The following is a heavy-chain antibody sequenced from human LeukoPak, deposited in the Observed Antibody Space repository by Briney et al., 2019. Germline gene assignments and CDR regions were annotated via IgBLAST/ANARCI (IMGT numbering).Heavy chain of an antibody. CDR2: ISGSGGRT. J-gene: IGHJ4*02. CDR3: AKSMIVVDHLSDYFDY. D-gene: IGHD3-22*01. CDR1: GFTFSSYA. Sequence: PGGSLRLSCAASGFTFSSYAMSWVRQAPGEGLEWVSAISGSGGRTYYADSVKGRFTIPRDNSKNTLYLQMNSLRAEDTAVYYCAKSMIVVDHLSDYFDYWGQGTLVTVSS. V-gene: IGHV3-23*01.